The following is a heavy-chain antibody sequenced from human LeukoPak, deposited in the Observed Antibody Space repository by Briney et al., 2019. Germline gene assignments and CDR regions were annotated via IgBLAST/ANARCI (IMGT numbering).Heavy chain of an antibody. J-gene: IGHJ3*01. D-gene: IGHD3-16*01. CDR2: VNGDGTGT. CDR1: GFTFSSSW. V-gene: IGHV3-74*01. Sequence: PGRSLRLSCAASGFTFSSSWMHWVRQAPGKGLIWVSRVNGDGTGTIYADSVKGRFTISRDNAKKSLYMQMNSLRAEDTAVYYCVRVGGAFDLWGQGTRVSVSS. CDR3: VRVGGAFDL.